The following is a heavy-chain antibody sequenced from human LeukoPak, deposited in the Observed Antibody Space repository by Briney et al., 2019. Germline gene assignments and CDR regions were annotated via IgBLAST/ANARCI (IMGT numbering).Heavy chain of an antibody. CDR1: GGSISSGDYY. CDR3: ARNPRYQLLEGGY. V-gene: IGHV4-30-4*01. D-gene: IGHD2-2*01. J-gene: IGHJ4*02. CDR2: IYYSGST. Sequence: SETLSLTCTVSGGSISSGDYYWSWIRQPPGKGLEWIGYIYYSGSTYYNPSLKSRVTISVDTSKNQFSLKLSSVTAADTAVYYCARNPRYQLLEGGYWGQGTLVTVSS.